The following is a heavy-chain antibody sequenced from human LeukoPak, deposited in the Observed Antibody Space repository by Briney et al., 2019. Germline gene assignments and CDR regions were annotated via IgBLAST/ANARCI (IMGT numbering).Heavy chain of an antibody. CDR2: ISYDGSNK. D-gene: IGHD6-6*01. J-gene: IGHJ4*02. CDR1: GFTFSSYA. Sequence: GGSLRLSCAASGFTFSSYAMHWVRQAPGKGLEWVAVISYDGSNKYYADSVKGRFTISRDNSKNTLYLQMNSLRAEDTAVYYCAREQLVFHFDYWGQGTLVTVSS. CDR3: AREQLVFHFDY. V-gene: IGHV3-30*04.